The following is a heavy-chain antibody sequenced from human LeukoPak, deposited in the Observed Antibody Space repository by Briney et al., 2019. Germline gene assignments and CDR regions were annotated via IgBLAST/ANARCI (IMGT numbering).Heavy chain of an antibody. V-gene: IGHV1-58*02. Sequence: SVKVSCKASGFTFTSSAMQWVRQARGQRLEWIGWIVVGSGNTNYAQKFQERVTITGDMSTSTAYMELSSLRSEDTAVYYCAAAAYGSGSYYDYWGQGTLVTVSS. J-gene: IGHJ4*02. CDR1: GFTFTSSA. CDR2: IVVGSGNT. D-gene: IGHD3-10*01. CDR3: AAAAYGSGSYYDY.